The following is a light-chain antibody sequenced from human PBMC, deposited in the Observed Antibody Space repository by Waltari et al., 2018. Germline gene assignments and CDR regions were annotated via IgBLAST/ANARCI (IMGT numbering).Light chain of an antibody. J-gene: IGKJ5*01. V-gene: IGKV3-15*01. Sequence: EIVMTQSPATLSVSPGETATLSCRASQSVSSNVAWYQKKPGQAPRLLIYDASTRATSIPAKFRGSGSGTEFTLTISSLQSEDFAVYYCQQYNRWPPITFDHGTRLEIK. CDR1: QSVSSN. CDR2: DAS. CDR3: QQYNRWPPIT.